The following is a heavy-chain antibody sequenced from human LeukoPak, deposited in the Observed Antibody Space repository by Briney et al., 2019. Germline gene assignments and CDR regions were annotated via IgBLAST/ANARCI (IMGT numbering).Heavy chain of an antibody. CDR1: GFTFSTYW. Sequence: GRSLRLSCAASGFTFSTYWMTWVRQAPGKGLEWVANIKQDGSEKYYVDSVKGRFSISRDNAKNSLYLQMNSLRAEDTAVYYCARDIDYEDYWGQGTLVTVSS. D-gene: IGHD4-17*01. J-gene: IGHJ4*02. CDR2: IKQDGSEK. CDR3: ARDIDYEDY. V-gene: IGHV3-7*01.